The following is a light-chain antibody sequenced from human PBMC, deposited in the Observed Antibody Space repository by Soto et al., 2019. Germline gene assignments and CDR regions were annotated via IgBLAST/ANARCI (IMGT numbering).Light chain of an antibody. J-gene: IGKJ3*01. CDR3: QQYNRWPFT. CDR2: GAS. CDR1: QSVISN. Sequence: EMGMTQSPVTLYVSPGESATLSCKDSQSVISNLAWYQQKPGQAHRPLIDGASTRATGIPDMVSGRESGTEFTLTISSLQSGDLAVYYCQQYNRWPFTFGPGTKVDI. V-gene: IGKV3-15*01.